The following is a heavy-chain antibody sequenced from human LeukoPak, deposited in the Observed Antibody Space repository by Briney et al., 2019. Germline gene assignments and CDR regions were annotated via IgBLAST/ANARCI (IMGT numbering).Heavy chain of an antibody. CDR3: TRSWGWWSLDY. CDR1: GVSISSSHW. Sequence: SETLSLTCTVSGVSISSSHWWNWVRQALGKGLDWVGEISHAGRSKYNPSLKNRVTISKDNSKNQFSLTLKSVTAADTATYYCTRSWGWWSLDYWGLGALVIVSS. D-gene: IGHD2-8*02. J-gene: IGHJ4*02. CDR2: ISHAGRS. V-gene: IGHV4-4*02.